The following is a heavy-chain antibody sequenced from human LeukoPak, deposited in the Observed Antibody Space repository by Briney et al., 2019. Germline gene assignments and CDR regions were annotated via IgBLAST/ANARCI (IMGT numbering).Heavy chain of an antibody. CDR2: ISGSGGST. CDR1: GFTFSSYA. CDR3: AKVIRGSFGCYFDY. J-gene: IGHJ4*02. V-gene: IGHV3-23*01. Sequence: PGRSLRLSCAASGFTFSSYAMSWVRQAPGKGLEWVSAISGSGGSTYYADSVKGRFSISRDNSKNTLSLQMNSLRAEDTAVYYCAKVIRGSFGCYFDYWGQGTLVTVSS. D-gene: IGHD3-10*01.